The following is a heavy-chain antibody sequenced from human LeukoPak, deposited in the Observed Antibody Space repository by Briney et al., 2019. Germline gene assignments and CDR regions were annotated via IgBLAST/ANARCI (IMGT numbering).Heavy chain of an antibody. D-gene: IGHD5-24*01. CDR3: ARDRGDGYNQFDY. Sequence: GGSLRLSCAASGFTFSDYYMSWIRQAPGKGLEWVSYISSSGSTIYYADSVKGRFTISRDNAKNSLYLQMNSLRAEDTAGYYCARDRGDGYNQFDYWGQGTLVTVSS. CDR1: GFTFSDYY. J-gene: IGHJ4*02. V-gene: IGHV3-11*01. CDR2: ISSSGSTI.